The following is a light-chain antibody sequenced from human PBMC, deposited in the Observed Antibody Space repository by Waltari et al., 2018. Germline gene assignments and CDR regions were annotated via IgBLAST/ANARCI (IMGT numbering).Light chain of an antibody. CDR1: NLGRYS. CDR3: QVWHPDIDPGV. CDR2: YDS. Sequence: SYVLTQPPSVSVAPGETARITCGGDNLGRYSLHRYQQKPRQAPVLVIFYDSDRPSGIPARFSGSNSGNTATLTITSVEAGDEARYYCQVWHPDIDPGVFGTGTEVTVL. V-gene: IGLV3-21*04. J-gene: IGLJ1*01.